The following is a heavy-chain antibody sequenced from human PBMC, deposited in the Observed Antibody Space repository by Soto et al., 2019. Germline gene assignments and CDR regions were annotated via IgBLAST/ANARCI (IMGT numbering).Heavy chain of an antibody. Sequence: SSETLSLTCTVSGGSISSGDCYWSWIRQPPGKGLEWIGYIYYSGSTYYNPSLKSRVTISVDTSKNQFSLKLSSVTAADTAVYYCARGIPLQFMNLFDPWGQGTLVTVSA. D-gene: IGHD4-4*01. CDR2: IYYSGST. J-gene: IGHJ5*02. CDR3: ARGIPLQFMNLFDP. CDR1: GGSISSGDCY. V-gene: IGHV4-30-4*01.